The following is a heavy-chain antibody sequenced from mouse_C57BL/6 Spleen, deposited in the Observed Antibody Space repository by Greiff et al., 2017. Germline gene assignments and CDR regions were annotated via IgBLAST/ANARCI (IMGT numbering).Heavy chain of an antibody. CDR1: GYSITSGYY. CDR2: ISYDGSN. J-gene: IGHJ4*01. V-gene: IGHV3-6*01. Sequence: EVQLQESGPGLVKPSQSLSLTCSVTGYSITSGYYWNWIRQFPGNKLEWMGYISYDGSNNYNPSLKNRISITRDTSKNQFFLKLNSVTTEDTATYYCARDLANYYYAMDYWGQGTSVTVSS. D-gene: IGHD4-1*01. CDR3: ARDLANYYYAMDY.